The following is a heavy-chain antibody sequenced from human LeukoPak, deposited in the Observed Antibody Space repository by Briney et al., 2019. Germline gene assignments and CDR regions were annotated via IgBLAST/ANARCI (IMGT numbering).Heavy chain of an antibody. Sequence: KAGGSLRLSCAVSGLTFKNAWMSWVRQAPGKGLEWIGRLKRKVDGGTIEYAAPVKDRFTISRDDSKNTLYLQMNSLKTEDTAVYYCTTDFGDSGYLQHWGQGTLVTVSS. CDR2: LKRKVDGGTI. J-gene: IGHJ1*01. V-gene: IGHV3-15*01. D-gene: IGHD4-17*01. CDR1: GLTFKNAW. CDR3: TTDFGDSGYLQH.